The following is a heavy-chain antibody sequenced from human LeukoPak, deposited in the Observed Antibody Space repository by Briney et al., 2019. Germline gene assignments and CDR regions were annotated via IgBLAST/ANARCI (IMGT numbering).Heavy chain of an antibody. CDR3: ARTPLKRYCSSTSCQLNIFQH. Sequence: SETLSLTCTVSGGSISSSSYYWGWIRQPPGKGLEWIGSIYYSGSTYYNPSLESRVTISVDTSKNQFSLKLSSVTAADTAVYYCARTPLKRYCSSTSCQLNIFQHWGQGTLVTVSS. J-gene: IGHJ1*01. D-gene: IGHD2-2*01. CDR1: GGSISSSSYY. V-gene: IGHV4-39*01. CDR2: IYYSGST.